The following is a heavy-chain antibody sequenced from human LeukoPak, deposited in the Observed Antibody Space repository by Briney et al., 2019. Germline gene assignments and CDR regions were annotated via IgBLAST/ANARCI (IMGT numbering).Heavy chain of an antibody. CDR1: GFPFSMYA. CDR3: ARSPRDFWSGYLGY. CDR2: ISSDGSST. D-gene: IGHD3-3*01. Sequence: GGSLRLSCAASGFPFSMYAMHWVRQAPGKGLEYVSDISSDGSSTYYANSVKGRFTISRDTSKNTLQLQMGSLRADDMAVYYCARSPRDFWSGYLGYWGQGTLVTVSS. V-gene: IGHV3-64*01. J-gene: IGHJ4*02.